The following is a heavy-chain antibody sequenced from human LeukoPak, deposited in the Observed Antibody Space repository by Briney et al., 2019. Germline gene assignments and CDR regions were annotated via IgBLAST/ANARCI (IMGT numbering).Heavy chain of an antibody. Sequence: TSGGSLRLSCAASGFTFSSYSMNWVRQAPGRGLEWVSSISSSSSYRYYADSVKGRFTISRDNAKNSLYLQMNSLRAEDTAVYYCARRGSGTDYWGQGTLVTVSS. CDR2: ISSSSSYR. D-gene: IGHD3-3*01. CDR3: ARRGSGTDY. V-gene: IGHV3-21*06. J-gene: IGHJ4*02. CDR1: GFTFSSYS.